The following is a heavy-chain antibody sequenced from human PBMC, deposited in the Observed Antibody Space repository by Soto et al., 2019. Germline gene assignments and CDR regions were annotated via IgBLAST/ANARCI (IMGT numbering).Heavy chain of an antibody. CDR1: GFTFSSYI. J-gene: IGHJ1*01. Sequence: GGSLRLSCAASGFTFSSYIMSWVRQTPGKGLEWVANINEDGSGKYYGDSLKGRIAISRDNAKSSVYLQMDSVRAEDTAVYFCERWEYYSGSWTLRDWGRGTLVNVSS. D-gene: IGHD6-13*01. V-gene: IGHV3-7*01. CDR2: INEDGSGK. CDR3: ERWEYYSGSWTLRD.